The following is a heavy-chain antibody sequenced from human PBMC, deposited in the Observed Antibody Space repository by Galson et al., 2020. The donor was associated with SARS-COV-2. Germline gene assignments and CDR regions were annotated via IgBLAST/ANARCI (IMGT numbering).Heavy chain of an antibody. CDR1: AFTVNTYA. CDR3: AKPVSGWDLLHPFDF. D-gene: IGHD1-26*01. Sequence: GESLKISCAASAFTVNTYAMHWVRQAPGKGLEWVAVISNDGTNKYYTDSVKGRFTISRDNSKNTLYLQMNSLTTEDTAVYYCAKPVSGWDLLHPFDFWGQGTMVTVSS. CDR2: ISNDGTNK. V-gene: IGHV3-30*18. J-gene: IGHJ3*01.